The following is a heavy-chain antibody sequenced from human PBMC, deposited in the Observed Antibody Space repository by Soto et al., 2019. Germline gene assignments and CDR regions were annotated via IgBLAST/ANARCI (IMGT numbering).Heavy chain of an antibody. V-gene: IGHV1-2*02. D-gene: IGHD2-2*01. Sequence: ASVKVSCKASGYTFTDYYMHWVRQAPGQGLEWMGWINPNSGGTNYARKFQGRVTMTRVTSISTAYMELSSLRSDDTALYYCAKDPNIVVVPGATGGMDVWGQGTTVTVSS. CDR3: AKDPNIVVVPGATGGMDV. J-gene: IGHJ6*02. CDR2: INPNSGGT. CDR1: GYTFTDYY.